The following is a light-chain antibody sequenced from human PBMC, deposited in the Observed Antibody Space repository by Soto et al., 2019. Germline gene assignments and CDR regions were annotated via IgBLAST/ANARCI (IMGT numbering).Light chain of an antibody. CDR1: QSIGIY. CDR3: QQRSTWPLT. Sequence: EIVLTQSPATLSLSPGDRATLSCRASQSIGIYLAWYQQTPGQSPRLLIYEASNRATGVPAKFSGTGSGTDFTLTISRLESEDFGIYYCQQRSTWPLTFGGGTRGEI. CDR2: EAS. J-gene: IGKJ4*01. V-gene: IGKV3-11*01.